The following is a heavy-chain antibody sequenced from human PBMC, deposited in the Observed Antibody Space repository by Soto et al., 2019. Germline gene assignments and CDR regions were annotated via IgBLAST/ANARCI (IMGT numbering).Heavy chain of an antibody. CDR3: ARAPYDFWSGYWGDYYYGMDV. CDR2: ISSSSSTI. V-gene: IGHV3-48*02. CDR1: GFTFSSYS. J-gene: IGHJ6*02. D-gene: IGHD3-3*01. Sequence: PGGSLRLSCAASGFTFSSYSMNWVRQAPGKGLEWVSYISSSSSTIYYADSVKGRFTISRDNAKNSLYLQMNSLRDEDTAVYYCARAPYDFWSGYWGDYYYGMDVWGQGTTVTVSS.